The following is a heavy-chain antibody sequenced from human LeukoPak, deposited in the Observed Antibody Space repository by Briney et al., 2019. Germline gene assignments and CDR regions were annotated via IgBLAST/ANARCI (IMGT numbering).Heavy chain of an antibody. D-gene: IGHD3-22*01. CDR2: INHSGST. J-gene: IGHJ4*02. CDR1: GGSFSGYY. Sequence: PSETLSLTCAVYGGSFSGYYWRWIRQPPGRGLEWLGEINHSGSTNYNPSLKSRVTISVDTSKNQFSLKLSSVTAADTAVYYCARVNYDSSGYYYGGHFDYWGQGTLVTVSS. V-gene: IGHV4-34*01. CDR3: ARVNYDSSGYYYGGHFDY.